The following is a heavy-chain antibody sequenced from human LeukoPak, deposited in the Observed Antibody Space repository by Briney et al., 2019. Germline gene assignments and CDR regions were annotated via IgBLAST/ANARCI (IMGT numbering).Heavy chain of an antibody. D-gene: IGHD4-17*01. J-gene: IGHJ4*02. Sequence: SETLSLTCTVSGGSISSYYWSWIRQPAGKGLEWIGRIYTSGSSNYNPSLKSRVTMSVDTSKNQFPLKLRPVTAADTAVYYCARRGTHTVTIRYWGQGTLVTVSS. CDR3: ARRGTHTVTIRY. CDR2: IYTSGSS. CDR1: GGSISSYY. V-gene: IGHV4-4*07.